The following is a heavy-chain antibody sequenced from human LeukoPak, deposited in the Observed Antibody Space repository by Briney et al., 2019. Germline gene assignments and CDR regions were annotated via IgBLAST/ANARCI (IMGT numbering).Heavy chain of an antibody. Sequence: PSETLSLTCAVYGGSFSGYYWSWIRQPPGKGLEWIGEINHSGSTNYNPSLKSRVTISVDTSKNQFSLKLSSVTAADTAVYYCARGRGRPRLESYGMRAGMGQIDYWGQGTLVTVSS. V-gene: IGHV4-34*01. CDR2: INHSGST. CDR1: GGSFSGYY. CDR3: ARGRGRPRLESYGMRAGMGQIDY. D-gene: IGHD5-18*01. J-gene: IGHJ4*02.